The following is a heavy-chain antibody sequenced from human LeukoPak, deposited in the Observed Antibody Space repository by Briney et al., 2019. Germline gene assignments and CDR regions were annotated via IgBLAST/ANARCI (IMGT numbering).Heavy chain of an antibody. Sequence: ASVKVSCKASGYTFTSYGISWVRQAPGQGLEWMGWISAYNGNTKYAQKVQGRVAITTDTSTSTAYMELWSLRSDDTALYYCAREGYINSWYFHDNWGQGTLVTVSS. CDR3: AREGYINSWYFHDN. J-gene: IGHJ4*02. D-gene: IGHD6-13*01. V-gene: IGHV1-18*01. CDR2: ISAYNGNT. CDR1: GYTFTSYG.